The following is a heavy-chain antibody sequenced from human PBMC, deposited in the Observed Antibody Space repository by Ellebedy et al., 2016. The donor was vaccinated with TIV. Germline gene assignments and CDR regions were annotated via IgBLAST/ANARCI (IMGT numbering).Heavy chain of an antibody. V-gene: IGHV3-23*01. D-gene: IGHD5-18*01. J-gene: IGHJ4*02. CDR1: GNTFSNYV. Sequence: GESLKISXAASGNTFSNYVMNWVRQAPGKGLEWVAAITGGGGSTYYADSMRGRFTISRDNSKTTLYLQVVSLRAEDTAIYYCATGLKYREVYYLDSWGQGTLVTVSS. CDR3: ATGLKYREVYYLDS. CDR2: ITGGGGST.